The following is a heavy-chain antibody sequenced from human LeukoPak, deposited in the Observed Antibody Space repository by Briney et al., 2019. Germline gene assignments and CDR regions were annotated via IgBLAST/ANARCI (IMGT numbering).Heavy chain of an antibody. D-gene: IGHD3-22*01. J-gene: IGHJ6*03. CDR2: INWNGGST. CDR1: GFSVNSDY. CDR3: ARARTTIDNYYYMDV. V-gene: IGHV3-20*04. Sequence: PGGSLRLSCAASGFSVNSDYMTWVRQAPGKGLEWVSGINWNGGSTGYADSVKGRFTISRDNAKNSHYLQMKSLRAEDTALYYCARARTTIDNYYYMDVWGKGTTVTVSS.